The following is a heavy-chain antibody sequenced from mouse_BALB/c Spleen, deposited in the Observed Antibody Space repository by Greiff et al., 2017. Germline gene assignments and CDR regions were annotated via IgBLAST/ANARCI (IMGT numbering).Heavy chain of an antibody. CDR2: IYPYNGGT. CDR3: ASYHFPFAY. CDR1: GYTFNDYN. Sequence: EVQLHQSGPELVKPGPTVKISCKASGYTFNDYNMHWVKQSHGKSPEWIGYIYPYNGGTGFNQKFKSKATLTVDNSSSKAYIELRSLTSDDSAVYYCASYHFPFAYWGLGTLVTGSA. V-gene: IGHV1S29*02. J-gene: IGHJ3*01.